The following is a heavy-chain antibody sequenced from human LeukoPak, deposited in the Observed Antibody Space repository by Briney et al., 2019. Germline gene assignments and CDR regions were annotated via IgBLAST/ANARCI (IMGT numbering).Heavy chain of an antibody. V-gene: IGHV4-39*01. CDR1: GGPISSSSYY. J-gene: IGHJ5*02. CDR2: IYYSGST. CDR3: ARIIVVVPAATNWFDP. D-gene: IGHD2-2*01. Sequence: PSETLSLTCTVSGGPISSSSYYWGWIRQPPGKGLEWIGSIYYSGSTYYNPSLKSRVTISVDTSKNQFSLKLSSVTAADTAVYYCARIIVVVPAATNWFDPWGQGTLVTVSS.